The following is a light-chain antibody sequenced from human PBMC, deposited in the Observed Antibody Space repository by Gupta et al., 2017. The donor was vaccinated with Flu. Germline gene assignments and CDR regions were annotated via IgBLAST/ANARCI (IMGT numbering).Light chain of an antibody. CDR2: AAC. CDR1: QVIGNY. J-gene: IGKJ5*01. Sequence: QFTQSPSFLSASVGDRITITCRASQVIGNYFAWYQQNPGKATKLLSDAACTLQSGVPSRFSGSGSGTECTLTISSLQTEDVETQVGQQLNMQQPITCGQGTRLEMK. V-gene: IGKV1-9*01. CDR3: QQLNMQQPIT.